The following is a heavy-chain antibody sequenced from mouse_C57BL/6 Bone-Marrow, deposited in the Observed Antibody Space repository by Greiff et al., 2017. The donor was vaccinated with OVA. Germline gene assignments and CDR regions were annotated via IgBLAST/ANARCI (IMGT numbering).Heavy chain of an antibody. CDR2: IDPEDGDT. D-gene: IGHD1-1*01. CDR3: TSGFIYYYGTIDY. Sequence: VQLQQSGAELVRPGASVKLSCTASGFNITDYYMHWVKQRPEQGLEWIGRIDPEDGDTEYAPKFQGKATMTADTSSNTAYLQLSSLTSEDTAVYYCTSGFIYYYGTIDYWGQGTTLTVSS. CDR1: GFNITDYY. J-gene: IGHJ2*01. V-gene: IGHV14-1*01.